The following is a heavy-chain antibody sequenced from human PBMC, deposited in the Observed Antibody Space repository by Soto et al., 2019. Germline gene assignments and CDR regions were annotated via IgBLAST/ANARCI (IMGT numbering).Heavy chain of an antibody. CDR1: GYTFTSYA. Sequence: QVQLVQSGAEVKKPGASVKVSCKASGYTFTSYAMHWVRQATGQRLEWMGWINAGNGNTKYSQKFQGRVTITRDTSASTADMELSSLRSEDTAVYYCARGSVRGVAPDYWGQGTLVTVSS. CDR2: INAGNGNT. J-gene: IGHJ4*02. V-gene: IGHV1-3*01. CDR3: ARGSVRGVAPDY. D-gene: IGHD3-10*01.